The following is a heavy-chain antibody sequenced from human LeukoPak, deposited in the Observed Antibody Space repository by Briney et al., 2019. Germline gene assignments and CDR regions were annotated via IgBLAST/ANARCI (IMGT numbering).Heavy chain of an antibody. V-gene: IGHV3-7*01. CDR2: IKQDGNEK. CDR1: GFTFDAYW. J-gene: IGHJ4*02. D-gene: IGHD1-14*01. Sequence: PGGSLRLSCAASGFTFDAYWMSWVRQAPGKGLEWVANIKQDGNEKYYVESVKGRFTIYRDNAKNSLYLQMNSLRADDTAVYYCARDPLTQIDYWGQGTLVAVSS. CDR3: ARDPLTQIDY.